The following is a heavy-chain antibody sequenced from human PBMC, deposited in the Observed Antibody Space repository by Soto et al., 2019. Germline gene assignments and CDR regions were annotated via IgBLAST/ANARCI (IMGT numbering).Heavy chain of an antibody. CDR2: ISSSSSTI. D-gene: IGHD3-22*01. V-gene: IGHV3-48*02. J-gene: IGHJ4*02. Sequence: GGSLRLSCAASGFTFSSYSMNWVRQAPGKGLEWVSYISSSSSTIYYADSVKGRFTISRDNAKNSLYLQMNSLRDEDTAVYYCASPPYYYDTSGYYYWGQGTLVTVSS. CDR3: ASPPYYYDTSGYYY. CDR1: GFTFSSYS.